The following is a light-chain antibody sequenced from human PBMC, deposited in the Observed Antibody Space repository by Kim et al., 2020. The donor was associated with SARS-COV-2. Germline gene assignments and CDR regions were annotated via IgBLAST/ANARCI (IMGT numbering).Light chain of an antibody. V-gene: IGKV4-1*01. Sequence: ATINCKSSQNRLSYSNNKNFLGWFQQKPGKPPKMIISWASTRESGVPDRFSGSGSGTDFTLTISSLQTEDVAMYYCQQYYGGPITFGGGTKVDIK. CDR3: QQYYGGPIT. CDR2: WAS. CDR1: QNRLSYSNNKNF. J-gene: IGKJ4*01.